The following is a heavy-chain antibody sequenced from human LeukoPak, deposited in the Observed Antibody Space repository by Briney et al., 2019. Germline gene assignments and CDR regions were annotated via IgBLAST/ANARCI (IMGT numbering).Heavy chain of an antibody. CDR2: RNPNSGNT. Sequence: PSVKVSCKAAGSTFARYDINWITQASGQGLEWRGWRNPNSGNTGYAQKFQGRVTMTRNTSISTAYMELSSLRSEDTAVYYCARVRRKNWFDPWGQGTLVTVSS. J-gene: IGHJ5*02. CDR3: ARVRRKNWFDP. D-gene: IGHD4/OR15-4a*01. CDR1: GSTFARYD. V-gene: IGHV1-8*01.